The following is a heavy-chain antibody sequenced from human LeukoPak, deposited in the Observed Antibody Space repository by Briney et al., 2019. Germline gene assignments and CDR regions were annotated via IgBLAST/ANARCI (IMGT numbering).Heavy chain of an antibody. Sequence: SETLSLTCTVSGGSISSYYWSWIRQPPGKGLEWIGYIYTSGSTNYNPSLKSRVTISVDTSKNQFSLKLSSVTAADTAVYYCASHETSYSGCAYWGQGTLVTVSS. CDR2: IYTSGST. CDR3: ASHETSYSGCAY. J-gene: IGHJ4*02. CDR1: GGSISSYY. V-gene: IGHV4-4*09. D-gene: IGHD6-19*01.